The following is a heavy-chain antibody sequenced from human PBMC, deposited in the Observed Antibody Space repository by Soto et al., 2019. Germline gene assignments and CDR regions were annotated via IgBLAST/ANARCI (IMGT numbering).Heavy chain of an antibody. CDR1: GGSVSSGGYY. CDR2: IYYSGST. CDR3: ARDLQYSRLFYGMDV. D-gene: IGHD6-13*01. Sequence: SETLSLTXTVSGGSVSSGGYYWSWIRQHPGKGLEWIGYIYYSGSTYYNPSLKSRVTISVDTSKNQFSLKLSSVTAADTAVYYCARDLQYSRLFYGMDVWGQGTTVTVSS. J-gene: IGHJ6*02. V-gene: IGHV4-31*03.